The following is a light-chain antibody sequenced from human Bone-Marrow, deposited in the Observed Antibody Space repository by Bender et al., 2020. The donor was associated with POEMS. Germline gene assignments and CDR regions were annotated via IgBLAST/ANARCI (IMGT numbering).Light chain of an antibody. CDR3: CSYAGPNILRV. Sequence: QSALTQPRSVSGSPGQSVTISCTGTSSDVGSYNYVSWYQQHPGEAPKLMIFDVLKRPSGVPDRFSGFKSGNTASLTISGLQAEDEADYYCCSYAGPNILRVFGGGTTLTVL. J-gene: IGLJ3*02. V-gene: IGLV2-11*01. CDR2: DVL. CDR1: SSDVGSYNY.